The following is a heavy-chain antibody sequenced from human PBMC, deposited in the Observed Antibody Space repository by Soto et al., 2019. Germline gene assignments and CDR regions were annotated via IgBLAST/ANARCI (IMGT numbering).Heavy chain of an antibody. V-gene: IGHV4-30-4*01. J-gene: IGHJ4*02. D-gene: IGHD7-27*01. Sequence: SETLSLTCTVSGGSISCGDYYWSWIRQPPGKGLEWIGDIYHSGSTNYNPSLKSRVTISVDTSKNQFSLKLSSVTAADTAVYYCARGWGRIFDYWGQGTLVTVSS. CDR2: IYHSGST. CDR1: GGSISCGDYY. CDR3: ARGWGRIFDY.